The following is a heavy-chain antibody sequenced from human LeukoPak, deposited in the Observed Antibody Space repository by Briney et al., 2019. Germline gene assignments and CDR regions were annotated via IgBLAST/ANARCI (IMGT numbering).Heavy chain of an antibody. Sequence: SQTLSLTCTVSGGSISSGSYYWSWIRQPAGKGLEWIGRIYTSGSTNYNPSLKSRVTISVDTSKNQFSLKLSSVTAADTAVYYCARNERVVVVPAAGRYSSSSHVWNWFDPWGQGTLVTVSS. CDR2: IYTSGST. D-gene: IGHD2-2*01. CDR3: ARNERVVVVPAAGRYSSSSHVWNWFDP. CDR1: GGSISSGSYY. J-gene: IGHJ5*02. V-gene: IGHV4-61*02.